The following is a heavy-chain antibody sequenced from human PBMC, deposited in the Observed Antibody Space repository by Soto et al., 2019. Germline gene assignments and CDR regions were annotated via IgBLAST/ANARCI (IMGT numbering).Heavy chain of an antibody. D-gene: IGHD6-25*01. V-gene: IGHV3-23*01. CDR2: ISSSGDGS. Sequence: VGSLRLSCVGSGITFSTYAMNWVLQAPRKGLEWVSGISSSGDGSHYADSVKGRFTISRDNSKNTLNLQMNSLRAEDTAMYYCAKEHHEDRAATGAWDTWGQGTLVTVS. J-gene: IGHJ4*02. CDR3: AKEHHEDRAATGAWDT. CDR1: GITFSTYA.